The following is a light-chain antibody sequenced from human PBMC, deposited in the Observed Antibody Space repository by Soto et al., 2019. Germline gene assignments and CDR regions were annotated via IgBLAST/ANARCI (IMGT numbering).Light chain of an antibody. CDR3: TSYAGSNNFVV. J-gene: IGLJ2*01. CDR1: SSDVGGYNY. CDR2: EVS. V-gene: IGLV2-8*01. Sequence: QSALTQPPSASGSPGQSVTISCTGTSSDVGGYNYVSWYQQHPGKAPKLMIYEVSKRPSGVPDRFSGSKSGNTASLTVSGLQAEDEADYYRTSYAGSNNFVVFGGRTKLTLL.